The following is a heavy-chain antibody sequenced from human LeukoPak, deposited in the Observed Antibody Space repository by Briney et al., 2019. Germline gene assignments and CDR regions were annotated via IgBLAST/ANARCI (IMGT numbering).Heavy chain of an antibody. D-gene: IGHD3-16*02. CDR2: INPNSGGT. J-gene: IGHJ4*02. CDR3: ARDRPGVWGSYPQGVDY. CDR1: GYTFTGYY. V-gene: IGHV1-2*06. Sequence: ASVKVSCKASGYTFTGYYMHWVRQAPGQGLEWMGRINPNSGGTNYAQKFQGRVTMTRDTSISTAYMELSRLRSDDTAVYYCARDRPGVWGSYPQGVDYWGQGTLVTVSS.